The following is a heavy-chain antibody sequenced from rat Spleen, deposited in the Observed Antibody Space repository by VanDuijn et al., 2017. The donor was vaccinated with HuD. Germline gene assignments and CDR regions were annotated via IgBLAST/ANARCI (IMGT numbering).Heavy chain of an antibody. D-gene: IGHD1-11*01. CDR1: GFTFSDYN. J-gene: IGHJ1*01. CDR3: ARQSYGGYDYWSFDF. Sequence: EVQLVESGGDLVQPGRSLKLSCAASGFTFSDYNMAWVRQAPKKGLEWVATIIYDGSRTYYRDSVKGRFTISRDNAKNTQYLQMDSLRSEDTATYYCARQSYGGYDYWSFDFWGPGTMVTVS. CDR2: IIYDGSRT. V-gene: IGHV5S10*01.